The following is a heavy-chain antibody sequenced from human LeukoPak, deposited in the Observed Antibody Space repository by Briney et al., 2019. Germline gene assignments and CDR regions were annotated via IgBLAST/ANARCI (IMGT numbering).Heavy chain of an antibody. CDR2: ISSSSSSI. V-gene: IGHV3-21*01. CDR3: ARGSYYYDSSGYYPGY. J-gene: IGHJ4*02. CDR1: GFTFSSYS. D-gene: IGHD3-22*01. Sequence: GGSLRLSCAASGFTFSSYSMNWVRQAPGKGQEWVSPISSSSSSISSADSVKGRFTISRDNAKNSLYLQMNSLRAEDTAVYYCARGSYYYDSSGYYPGYWGQGTLVTVSS.